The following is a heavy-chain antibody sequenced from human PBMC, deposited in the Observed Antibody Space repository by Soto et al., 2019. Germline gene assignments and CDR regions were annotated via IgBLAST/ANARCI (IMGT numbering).Heavy chain of an antibody. CDR2: ITGSAGST. V-gene: IGHV3-23*01. Sequence: EVQLLESGGGSVQPGGSLRLSCVASGFTFSSYAMTWVRQAPGKGLEWVSAITGSAGSTFYTDSVKGRFTISRDNYKNPQCLQRNGLRAEDTAVYFCAKGSDCFEGSGHNLEYLQNWGQGTLVTVAS. CDR3: AKGSDCFEGSGHNLEYLQN. J-gene: IGHJ1*01. D-gene: IGHD2-21*01. CDR1: GFTFSSYA.